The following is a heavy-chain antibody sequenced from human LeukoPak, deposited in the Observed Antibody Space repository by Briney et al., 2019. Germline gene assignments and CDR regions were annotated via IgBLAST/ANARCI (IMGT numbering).Heavy chain of an antibody. J-gene: IGHJ4*02. CDR2: ISSSSSYT. CDR3: AREETSDTAMVGYFDY. V-gene: IGHV3-11*05. D-gene: IGHD5-18*01. Sequence: GGSLRLSCAASGFTFSDYYISWIRQAPGKGLEWVSYISSSSSYTNYADSVKGRFTISRDNAKNSLYLQMNSLRAEDTAVYYCAREETSDTAMVGYFDYWGQGTLVTVSS. CDR1: GFTFSDYY.